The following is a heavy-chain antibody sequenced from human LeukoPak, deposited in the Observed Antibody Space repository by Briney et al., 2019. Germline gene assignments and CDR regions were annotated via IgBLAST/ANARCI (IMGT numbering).Heavy chain of an antibody. J-gene: IGHJ4*02. CDR3: AGYCSTSSCYGIDS. Sequence: PGGSLRLSCAASGFTFSSYTMNWVRQAPGKGLEWVSYISSTSNAIYYADSAKGRFTISRDNAKNTLYLQMNILSAEDTAMYYCAGYCSTSSCYGIDSWGERTPVSVSS. CDR2: ISSTSNAI. V-gene: IGHV3-48*01. D-gene: IGHD2-2*01. CDR1: GFTFSSYT.